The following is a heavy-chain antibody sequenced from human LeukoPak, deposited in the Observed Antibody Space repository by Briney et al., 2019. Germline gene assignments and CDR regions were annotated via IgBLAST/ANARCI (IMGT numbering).Heavy chain of an antibody. CDR2: ISYDGSNK. CDR3: ARVPYYYDSSGYTDY. CDR1: GFTFSSYA. V-gene: IGHV3-30-3*01. D-gene: IGHD3-22*01. Sequence: GGSLRLSCAASGFTFSSYAMHWVRQAPGKGLEWVAVISYDGSNKYYADSVKGRFTISRDNSKNTLYLQMNSLRAEDTAVYYCARVPYYYDSSGYTDYWGQGTLVTVSS. J-gene: IGHJ4*02.